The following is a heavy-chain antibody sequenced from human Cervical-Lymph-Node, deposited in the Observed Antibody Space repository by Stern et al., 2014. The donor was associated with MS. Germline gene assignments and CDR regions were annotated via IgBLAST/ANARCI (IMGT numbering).Heavy chain of an antibody. Sequence: EQLEESGPEVKKPGSSVKVSCKASGGSFINYAITWVRQAPGQGPEWMGDISPMFSTSNYAQKFQGRVTITADKSTTTAYMEVNSLTSEDTAVYYCAGPRYAFWGQGTLVIVSS. CDR3: AGPRYAF. CDR1: GGSFINYA. CDR2: ISPMFSTS. D-gene: IGHD2-2*01. J-gene: IGHJ4*02. V-gene: IGHV1-69*06.